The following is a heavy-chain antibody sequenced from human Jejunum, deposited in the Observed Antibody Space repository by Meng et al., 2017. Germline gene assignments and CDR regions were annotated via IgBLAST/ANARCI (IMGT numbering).Heavy chain of an antibody. J-gene: IGHJ4*02. CDR3: ARAIRERYFDS. CDR2: VWPSGAT. Sequence: QLQGPGPGLVKPSGTLSLTCTVSGVSTTAPFYWTWIRQAPGKGLEWIGEVWPSGATYYNPSLSSRITISIDTSNNQFSLEVAFLTAADTAVYYCARAIRERYFDSWGQGTLVTVSS. D-gene: IGHD1-14*01. CDR1: GVSTTAPFY. V-gene: IGHV4-4*02.